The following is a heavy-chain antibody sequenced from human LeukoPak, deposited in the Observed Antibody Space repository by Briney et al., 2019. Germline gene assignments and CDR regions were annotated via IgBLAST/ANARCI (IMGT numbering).Heavy chain of an antibody. CDR3: ARAGPSSSWHQFDY. D-gene: IGHD6-13*01. CDR1: GFTPTRNY. J-gene: IGHJ4*02. V-gene: IGHV3-66*01. Sequence: GGSLRLSCAASGFTPTRNYMSWVRQAPGKGLEWVSVIYSGGSTYYADSVKGRFTISRDNSKNTLYLKMNSLRAEDTAVYYCARAGPSSSWHQFDYWGQGTLVTVSS. CDR2: IYSGGST.